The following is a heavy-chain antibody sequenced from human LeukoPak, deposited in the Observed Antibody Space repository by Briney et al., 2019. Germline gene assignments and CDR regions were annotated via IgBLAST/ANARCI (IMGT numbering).Heavy chain of an antibody. V-gene: IGHV4-4*07. CDR1: GGSFSSYY. D-gene: IGHD3-10*01. Sequence: SETLSLTCAVYGGSFSSYYWSWIRQPAGKGLEWIGRIYTSGSTNYNPSLKSRVTMSVGTSKNQFSLKLSSVTAADTAVYYCARDSYYYGSGTLYFDYWGQGTLVTVSS. CDR3: ARDSYYYGSGTLYFDY. CDR2: IYTSGST. J-gene: IGHJ4*02.